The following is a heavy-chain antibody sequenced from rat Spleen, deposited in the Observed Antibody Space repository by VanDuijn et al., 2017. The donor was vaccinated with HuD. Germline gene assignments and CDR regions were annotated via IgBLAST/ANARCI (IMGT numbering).Heavy chain of an antibody. J-gene: IGHJ2*01. CDR1: GFTFSNYG. CDR3: ARDRDGYTGSFDY. CDR2: ISYDGSST. Sequence: EVQLVESGGGLVQPGRSLKLSCAASGFTFSNYGMAWVRQAPTKGLEWVATISYDGSSTYYRDSVKGRFTISRDNAKNTQYLQMDSLRSEDTATYYCARDRDGYTGSFDYWGQGVMVTVSS. D-gene: IGHD1-4*01. V-gene: IGHV5-29*01.